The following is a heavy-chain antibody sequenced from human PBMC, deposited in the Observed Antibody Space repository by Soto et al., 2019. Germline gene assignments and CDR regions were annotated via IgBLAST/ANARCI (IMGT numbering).Heavy chain of an antibody. V-gene: IGHV3-23*01. J-gene: IGHJ4*02. CDR2: ISGSGGTT. CDR3: ANSGYKYETQGGFEN. D-gene: IGHD5-18*01. CDR1: GFTFSSYA. Sequence: EVQLLESGGGFVQPGGSLRLSCAASGFTFSSYAMNWVRQAPGKGLEWVSSISGSGGTTYYADSVRGRFTISRDNSRNTLYLQMNSLRTGDTAVYYCANSGYKYETQGGFENWGQGTLVTISS.